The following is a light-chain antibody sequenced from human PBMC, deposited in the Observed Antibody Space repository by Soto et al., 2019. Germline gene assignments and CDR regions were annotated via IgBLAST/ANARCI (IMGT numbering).Light chain of an antibody. CDR3: QQCRNWPLT. J-gene: IGKJ4*01. CDR2: DAS. V-gene: IGKV3-15*01. CDR1: QKVYNN. Sequence: EIVMTQSPATLSVSPGGGDTLSCKASQKVYNNLAWYQQRPGQPPRLLIYDASTRATGISARFSGSGYGTEFTLTISSLQSEDFAVYFCQQCRNWPLTFGGGTKV.